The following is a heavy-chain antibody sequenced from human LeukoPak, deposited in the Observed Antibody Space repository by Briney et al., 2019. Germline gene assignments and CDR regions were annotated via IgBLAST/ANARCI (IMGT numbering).Heavy chain of an antibody. J-gene: IGHJ4*02. D-gene: IGHD6-25*01. CDR3: ATGGTRAATGRMGF. V-gene: IGHV3-30*03. CDR1: GFTFSSFG. CDR2: TSYDGNEK. Sequence: GGSLRLSCAASGFTFSSFGMHWVRQAPVKGLEWVTVTSYDGNEKYYADSVKGRFTISRDNSKNTVYLQMNSLRAEDTAVYYCATGGTRAATGRMGFWGQGTLVTVSS.